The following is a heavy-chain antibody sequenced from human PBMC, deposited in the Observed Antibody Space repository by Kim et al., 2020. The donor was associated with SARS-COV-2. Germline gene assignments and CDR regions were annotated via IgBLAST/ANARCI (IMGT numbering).Heavy chain of an antibody. CDR3: AGANSNYAPYFDY. D-gene: IGHD4-4*01. V-gene: IGHV3-21*01. J-gene: IGHJ4*01. Sequence: YADSVKVRFTISRDNAKNSLYLKMNSLRAEDTAVYYCAGANSNYAPYFDYWGQGTLVTVSS.